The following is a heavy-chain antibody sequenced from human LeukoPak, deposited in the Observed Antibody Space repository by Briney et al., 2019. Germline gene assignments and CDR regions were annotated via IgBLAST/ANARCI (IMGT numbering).Heavy chain of an antibody. Sequence: PSETLSLTCAVYGGSFSGYYWSWIRQPPGKGLEWIGEINHSGSTNYNPSLKSRVTISVDTSKNQFSLKLSSVTAADTAVYYCARLDSSSRLDYWGQGTLVTVSS. D-gene: IGHD6-13*01. CDR3: ARLDSSSRLDY. J-gene: IGHJ4*02. V-gene: IGHV4-34*01. CDR1: GGSFSGYY. CDR2: INHSGST.